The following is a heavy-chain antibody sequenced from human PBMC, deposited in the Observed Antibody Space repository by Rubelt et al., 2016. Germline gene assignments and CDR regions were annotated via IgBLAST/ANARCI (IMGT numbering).Heavy chain of an antibody. CDR1: GGSISSSSYY. V-gene: IGHV4-39*01. CDR3: ARRLGTSGSFDY. Sequence: QLQLQESGPGLVKPSETLSLTCTVSGGSISSSSYYWGWIRQPPGKGLEWIGSIYYSGSTYYNPSLKSRVTISVDTSKNQFSLKLSSVTAADTAVYYCARRLGTSGSFDYWGQGTLVTVSS. D-gene: IGHD3-22*01. J-gene: IGHJ4*02. CDR2: IYYSGST.